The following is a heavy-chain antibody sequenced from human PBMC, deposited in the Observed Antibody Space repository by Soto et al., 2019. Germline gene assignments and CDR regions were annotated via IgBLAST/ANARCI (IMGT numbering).Heavy chain of an antibody. CDR2: ISSSGSRT. J-gene: IGHJ4*02. Sequence: GSLRLSCAASGFNFKTYAMSWVRQAPGRGLEWVSAISSSGSRTYYADSVKGRFTISRDNSKNALFLEMNSLRAEDTALYYCAKERREVVSGTGDSWGRGTLVTVSS. CDR1: GFNFKTYA. V-gene: IGHV3-23*01. D-gene: IGHD6-19*01. CDR3: AKERREVVSGTGDS.